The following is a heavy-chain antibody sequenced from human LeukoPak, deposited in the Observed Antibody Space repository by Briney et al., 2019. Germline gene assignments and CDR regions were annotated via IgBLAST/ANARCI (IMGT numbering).Heavy chain of an antibody. CDR2: ISSSSSYI. CDR1: GFTFSSYS. CDR3: ARDPPYDYVWGSNSGFDY. J-gene: IGHJ4*02. Sequence: GGSLRLSCAASGFTFSSYSMNWVRQAPGKGLEWVSSISSSSSYIYYADSVKGRFTISRDNAKNSLYLQMNSLRAEDTAVYYCARDPPYDYVWGSNSGFDYWGQGTLVTVSS. D-gene: IGHD3-16*01. V-gene: IGHV3-21*01.